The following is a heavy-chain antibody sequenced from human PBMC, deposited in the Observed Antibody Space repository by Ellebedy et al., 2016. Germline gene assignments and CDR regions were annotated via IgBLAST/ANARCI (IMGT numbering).Heavy chain of an antibody. D-gene: IGHD1-26*01. CDR3: AKDIGWELLRYAFDY. J-gene: IGHJ4*02. Sequence: GGSLRLPCAASGFTFDDYAMHWVRQAPGKGLEWVSGISWNSGSIGYADSVKGRFTISRDNAKNSLYLQMNSLRAEDTALYYCAKDIGWELLRYAFDYWGQGTLVTVSS. V-gene: IGHV3-9*01. CDR2: ISWNSGSI. CDR1: GFTFDDYA.